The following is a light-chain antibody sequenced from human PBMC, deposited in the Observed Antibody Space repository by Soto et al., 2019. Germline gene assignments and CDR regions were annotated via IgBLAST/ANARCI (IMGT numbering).Light chain of an antibody. V-gene: IGKV3D-15*01. Sequence: EIVMTQSPATLSVSPGERATLSCRASQSVSSSLAWYQQKPGQAPRLLIYGASTRATGIPARFSGSGSGTEFTLTISSLQSEDFVVYYCQQYNNWPPLTFGGGTKVEIK. CDR2: GAS. CDR3: QQYNNWPPLT. CDR1: QSVSSS. J-gene: IGKJ4*01.